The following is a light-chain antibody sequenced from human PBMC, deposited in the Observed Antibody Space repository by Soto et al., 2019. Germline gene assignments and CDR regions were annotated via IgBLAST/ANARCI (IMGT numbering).Light chain of an antibody. V-gene: IGKV3-11*01. Sequence: EIVLTQSPATLSLSPGERGTLSCWASQSVSTNLAWYQQKPGQAPRLLIYGASNRVTGIPARFSGSGSGTEFTLTISSLESEASGTYYCQHRATWPPGATFGGGTKVEI. J-gene: IGKJ4*01. CDR3: QHRATWPPGAT. CDR1: QSVSTN. CDR2: GAS.